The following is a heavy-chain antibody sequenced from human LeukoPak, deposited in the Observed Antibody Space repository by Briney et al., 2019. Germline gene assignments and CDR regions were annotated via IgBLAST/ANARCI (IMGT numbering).Heavy chain of an antibody. CDR2: IFYSGST. Sequence: PSETLSLTCTVSGGSISSYYWSWIRQPPGKGLEWVGYIFYSGSTNYNPSLKSRVTISLNTSKNQFSLKLSSVTAADTAVYYCARVNLDDGTFDYWGQGTLVTVSS. J-gene: IGHJ4*02. CDR1: GGSISSYY. V-gene: IGHV4-59*01. CDR3: ARVNLDDGTFDY. D-gene: IGHD1-1*01.